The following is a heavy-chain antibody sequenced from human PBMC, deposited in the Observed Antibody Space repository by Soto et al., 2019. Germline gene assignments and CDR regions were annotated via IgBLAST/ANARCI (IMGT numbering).Heavy chain of an antibody. D-gene: IGHD5-18*01. V-gene: IGHV1-2*02. CDR2: INPNSGGT. CDR3: AREGGMYSYGLDY. CDR1: GYTFTGYY. J-gene: IGHJ4*02. Sequence: GASVKVSCKASGYTFTGYYMHWVRQAPGQGLEWMGWINPNSGGTNYAQKFQGRVTMTRDTSISTAYMELSRLRSDDTAVYYCAREGGMYSYGLDYWGQGTLVTVSS.